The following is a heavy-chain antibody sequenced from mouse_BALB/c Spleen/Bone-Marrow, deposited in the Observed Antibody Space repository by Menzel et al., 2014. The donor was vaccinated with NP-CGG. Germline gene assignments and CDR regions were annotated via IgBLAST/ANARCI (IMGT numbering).Heavy chain of an antibody. CDR3: ARWPYY. CDR1: GYTFTSYY. CDR2: IYPGNVNT. V-gene: IGHV1S56*01. Sequence: VQLQESGPELVKPGASVRISCKASGYTFTSYYIHWVKQRPGQGLEWIGWIYPGNVNTKYNERFKGKATLTADKSSSTAYMQLSSLTSEDSAVYFCARWPYYWGQGTTLTVSS. J-gene: IGHJ2*01.